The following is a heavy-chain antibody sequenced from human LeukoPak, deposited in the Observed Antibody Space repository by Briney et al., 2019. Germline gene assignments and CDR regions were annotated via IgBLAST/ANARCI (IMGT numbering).Heavy chain of an antibody. Sequence: SETLSLTCAVYGGSFSGYYRSWIRQPPGKGLEWIGEINPSGSANYNPSLKSRVTISVDTSKNQFSLKLSSVTAADTAVYYCARFGTYWGQGTLVTVSS. V-gene: IGHV4-34*01. CDR3: ARFGTY. CDR1: GGSFSGYY. D-gene: IGHD3-10*01. J-gene: IGHJ4*02. CDR2: INPSGSA.